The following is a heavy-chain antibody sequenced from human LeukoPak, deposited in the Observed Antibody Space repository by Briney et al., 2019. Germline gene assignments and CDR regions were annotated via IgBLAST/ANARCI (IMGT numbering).Heavy chain of an antibody. CDR2: FYHSGST. CDR3: ARGSEDYTFDY. Sequence: SETLSLTCAVSGGSISSGDYSWSWIRQPPGKGLEWIGEFYHSGSTSYNPSLQSRVTISVDKSKNQFSLKLSSVTAADTAVYYCARGSEDYTFDYWGQGTLVTVSS. V-gene: IGHV4-30-2*01. D-gene: IGHD4-11*01. CDR1: GGSISSGDYS. J-gene: IGHJ4*02.